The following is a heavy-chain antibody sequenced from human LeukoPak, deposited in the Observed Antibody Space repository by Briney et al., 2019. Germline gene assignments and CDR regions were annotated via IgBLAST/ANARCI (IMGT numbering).Heavy chain of an antibody. V-gene: IGHV1-69*05. CDR3: ARSSSSGYYPDY. CDR1: GGTFSSYA. J-gene: IGHJ4*02. D-gene: IGHD3-22*01. CDR2: IIPIFGTA. Sequence: SVKVSCKASGGTFSSYAISWVRQAPGQGLGWMGGIIPIFGTANYAQKFQGRVTITTDESTSTAYMELSSLRSEDTAVYYCARSSSSGYYPDYWGQGTLVTVSS.